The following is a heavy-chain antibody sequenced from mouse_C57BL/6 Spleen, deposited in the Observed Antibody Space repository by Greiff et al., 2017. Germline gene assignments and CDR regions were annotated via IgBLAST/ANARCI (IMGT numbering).Heavy chain of an antibody. CDR1: GYTFTSYW. Sequence: QVQLQQPGAELVKPGASVKMSCKASGYTFTSYWITWVKQRPGQGLEWIGDIYPGSGSTNYNEKFKSKATLTVDTSSSTADMQLSSLTAEDSAVYYCARHYDYAMDYWGQGTSVTVSS. CDR3: ARHYDYAMDY. CDR2: IYPGSGST. V-gene: IGHV1-55*01. D-gene: IGHD1-1*01. J-gene: IGHJ4*01.